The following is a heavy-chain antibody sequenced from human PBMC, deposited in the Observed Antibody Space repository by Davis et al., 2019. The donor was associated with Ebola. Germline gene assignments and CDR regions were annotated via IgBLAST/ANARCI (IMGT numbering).Heavy chain of an antibody. V-gene: IGHV4-38-2*02. D-gene: IGHD1-26*01. CDR2: ISQSGNT. J-gene: IGHJ4*02. CDR1: GYSIGSGYY. Sequence: MPGGSLRLSCTVSGYSIGSGYYWGWIRQPPGKGLEWIGSISQSGNTYYSPSLKTRVTISVDTSKNQFSLQMNSVTAADTAVHYCARLSKVGAAHYFDYWGQGSLVTVSS. CDR3: ARLSKVGAAHYFDY.